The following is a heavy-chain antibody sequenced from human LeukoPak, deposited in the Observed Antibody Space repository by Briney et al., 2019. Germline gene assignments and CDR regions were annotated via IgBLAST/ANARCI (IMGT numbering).Heavy chain of an antibody. D-gene: IGHD3-22*01. CDR2: LHTSGSS. J-gene: IGHJ4*02. CDR3: AAYYYDSSGYLTPEY. Sequence: SETLSLTCTVSGGSISSYYWSWIRQPAGKGLEWIGRLHTSGSSNYNPSLKSRVTMSVDTSKNQFSLKLSSVTAADTAVYYCAAYYYDSSGYLTPEYWGQGTLVTVSS. CDR1: GGSISSYY. V-gene: IGHV4-4*07.